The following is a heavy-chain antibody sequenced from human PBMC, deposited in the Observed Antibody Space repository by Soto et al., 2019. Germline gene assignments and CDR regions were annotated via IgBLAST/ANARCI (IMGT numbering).Heavy chain of an antibody. CDR3: ATGGGWLQNSNLRGLYFDY. Sequence: PSETLSLTCSVSGGSIRGSYCSWIRQSPEKGLEWIASISYTGSATHNPSLKSRVSVSVDTTENQCSLKLTSVTAADTATYYCATGGGWLQNSNLRGLYFDYWGQGALVTAPQ. CDR2: ISYTGSA. CDR1: GGSIRGSY. V-gene: IGHV4-59*01. D-gene: IGHD6-19*01. J-gene: IGHJ4*02.